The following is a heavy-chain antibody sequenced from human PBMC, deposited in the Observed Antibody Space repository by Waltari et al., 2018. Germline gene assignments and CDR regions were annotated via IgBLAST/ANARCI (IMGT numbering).Heavy chain of an antibody. V-gene: IGHV3-23*04. D-gene: IGHD6-19*01. CDR1: GFTFSSYA. J-gene: IGHJ4*02. CDR3: AKDSSGWSTPHFDY. CDR2: ISGSGGST. Sequence: EVQLVESGGGLVQPGGSLRLSCAASGFTFSSYAMRWVPQAPGKVLEWVSAISGSGGSTYYADSVKGRFTISRDNSKNTLYLQMNSLRAEDTAVYYCAKDSSGWSTPHFDYWGQGTLVTVSS.